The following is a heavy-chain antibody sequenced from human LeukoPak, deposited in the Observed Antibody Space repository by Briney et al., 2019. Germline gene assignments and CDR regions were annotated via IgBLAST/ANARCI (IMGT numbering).Heavy chain of an antibody. CDR3: ARGDYDILTGYSTSSGDDY. CDR1: GGSFSGYY. Sequence: SETLSLTCAVYGGSFSGYYWSWIRQPPGKGLEWIGEVNHSGSTNYNPSLKSRVTISVDTSKNQFSLKLSSVTAADTAVYYCARGDYDILTGYSTSSGDDYWGQGTLVTVSS. D-gene: IGHD3-9*01. CDR2: VNHSGST. J-gene: IGHJ4*02. V-gene: IGHV4-34*01.